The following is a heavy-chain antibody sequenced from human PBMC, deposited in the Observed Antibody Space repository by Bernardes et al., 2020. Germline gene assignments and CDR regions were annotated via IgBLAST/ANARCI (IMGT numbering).Heavy chain of an antibody. CDR1: GFRFSAYA. V-gene: IGHV3-23*05. D-gene: IGHD2-2*02. Sequence: GGSLRLSCAASGFRFSAYAMTWVRQAPRKGLEWVSALGSGGIDTHYADSVRGRFTISRDNSKDTLYLQMNNLRVEDTALYYCAKYTETGPSRCFDPWGQGTLVTVSS. CDR3: AKYTETGPSRCFDP. J-gene: IGHJ5*02. CDR2: LGSGGIDT.